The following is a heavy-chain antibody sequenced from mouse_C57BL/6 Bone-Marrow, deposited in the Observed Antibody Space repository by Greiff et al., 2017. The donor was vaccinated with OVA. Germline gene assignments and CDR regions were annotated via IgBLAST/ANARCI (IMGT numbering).Heavy chain of an antibody. CDR2: IDPETGGT. V-gene: IGHV1-15*01. J-gene: IGHJ4*01. D-gene: IGHD1-1*01. Sequence: QVQLKQSGAELVRPGASVTLSCKASGYTFTDYEMHWVKQTPVHGLEWIGAIDPETGGTAYNQKFKGKAILTADKSSSTAYMELRSLTSEDSAVYHCTRYYGSSGDYAMDYWGQGTSVTVSS. CDR3: TRYYGSSGDYAMDY. CDR1: GYTFTDYE.